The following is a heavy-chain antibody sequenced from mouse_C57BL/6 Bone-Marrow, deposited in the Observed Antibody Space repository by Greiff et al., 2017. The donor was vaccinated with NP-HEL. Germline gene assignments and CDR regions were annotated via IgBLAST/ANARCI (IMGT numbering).Heavy chain of an antibody. CDR3: ARGLLRRRLYWYFDV. Sequence: VQLQQPGAELVKPGASVKLSCKASGYTFTSYWMHWVKQRPGQGLEWIGMIHPNSGSTNYNEKFKSKATLTVDKSSSTAYMQLSSLTSEDSAVYYCARGLLRRRLYWYFDVWGTETTVTVSS. J-gene: IGHJ1*03. CDR1: GYTFTSYW. CDR2: IHPNSGST. V-gene: IGHV1-64*01. D-gene: IGHD1-1*01.